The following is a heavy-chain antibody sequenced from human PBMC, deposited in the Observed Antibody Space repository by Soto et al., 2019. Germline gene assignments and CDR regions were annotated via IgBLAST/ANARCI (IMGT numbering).Heavy chain of an antibody. V-gene: IGHV6-1*01. Sequence: QSQTLSLTCAISGDSVSSNSAAWNWIRQSPSRGLEWLGRTYYRSKWYNDYAVSVKSRITINPDTSKNQFSLQLNSVTPEDTAVYYCAAITIFGVAPGIDNAFDIWGQGTMVTVSS. J-gene: IGHJ3*02. CDR2: TYYRSKWYN. CDR3: AAITIFGVAPGIDNAFDI. D-gene: IGHD3-3*01. CDR1: GDSVSSNSAA.